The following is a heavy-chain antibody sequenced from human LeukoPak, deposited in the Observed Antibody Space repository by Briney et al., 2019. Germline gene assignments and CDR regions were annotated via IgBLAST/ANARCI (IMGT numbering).Heavy chain of an antibody. Sequence: GASVEVSCKASGYTFTSYGISWVRQAPGQGLEWMGWISAYNGNTNYAQKLQGRVTMTTDTSTSTAYMELRSLRSDDTAVYYCATIVYYYDSSGYYDTPFDPWGQGTLVTVSS. CDR3: ATIVYYYDSSGYYDTPFDP. CDR1: GYTFTSYG. CDR2: ISAYNGNT. V-gene: IGHV1-18*01. J-gene: IGHJ5*02. D-gene: IGHD3-22*01.